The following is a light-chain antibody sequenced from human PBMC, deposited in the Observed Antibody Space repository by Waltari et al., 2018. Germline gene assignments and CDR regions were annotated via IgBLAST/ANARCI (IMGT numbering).Light chain of an antibody. V-gene: IGKV3-11*01. Sequence: EIVLTQSPATLSLSPGEMATLACKASQSCSSYLAWYQQKPGQAPRLLIYSASNRATGLPARFSGSGSGTDFTLTISSLGPEDFAVYYCQQRSNWPRTFGQGTKVEI. CDR2: SAS. CDR3: QQRSNWPRT. CDR1: QSCSSY. J-gene: IGKJ1*01.